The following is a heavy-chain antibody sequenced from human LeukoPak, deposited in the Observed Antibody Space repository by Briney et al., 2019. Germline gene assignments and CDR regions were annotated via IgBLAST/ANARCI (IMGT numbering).Heavy chain of an antibody. CDR1: GFTFSSKW. Sequence: GGSLRLSCAASGFTFSSKWMSWVRQAPGKGLEWVGNIQPDGSEGYPVDSVKGRFTISRDNARNSLFLQMNSLRVEDTAVHYCASQSFAKFDPWGQGTLVIVSS. D-gene: IGHD3-16*01. V-gene: IGHV3-7*01. CDR3: ASQSFAKFDP. J-gene: IGHJ5*02. CDR2: IQPDGSEG.